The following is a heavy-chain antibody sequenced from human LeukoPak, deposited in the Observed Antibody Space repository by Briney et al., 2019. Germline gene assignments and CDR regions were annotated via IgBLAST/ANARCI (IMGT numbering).Heavy chain of an antibody. J-gene: IGHJ4*02. D-gene: IGHD5-12*01. Sequence: ASVKVSCKASGYTFTDYYMHWVRQAPGQGLEWMGWINPNSGGTNYAQKFQGRVTMTRDTSISTAYMELSSLTSDDTAVYYCTRAISPCRYSGYDLGAYWGQGTLVTVSS. CDR2: INPNSGGT. CDR1: GYTFTDYY. CDR3: TRAISPCRYSGYDLGAY. V-gene: IGHV1-2*02.